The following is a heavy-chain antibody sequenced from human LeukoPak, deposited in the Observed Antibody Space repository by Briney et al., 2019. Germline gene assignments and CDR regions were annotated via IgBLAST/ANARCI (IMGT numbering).Heavy chain of an antibody. D-gene: IGHD2-21*02. CDR2: ISGSGGST. CDR3: AKDIVVVTAGSNAFDI. Sequence: TGGSLRLSCAASGFTFSSDAMSWVRQAPGKGLEWVSAISGSGGSTYYADSVKGRFTISRDNSKNTLYLQMNSLRAEDTAVYYCAKDIVVVTAGSNAFDIWGQGTMVTVSS. J-gene: IGHJ3*02. V-gene: IGHV3-23*01. CDR1: GFTFSSDA.